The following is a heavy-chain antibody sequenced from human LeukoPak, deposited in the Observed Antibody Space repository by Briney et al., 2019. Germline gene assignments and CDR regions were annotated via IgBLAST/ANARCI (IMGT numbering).Heavy chain of an antibody. J-gene: IGHJ4*02. CDR3: AKLGNFASGSYSD. Sequence: GSLVLSCGGSGFHFKSFAMSWVRQAPGKGLEWVAGISESRGYTYYAHSVKGRFTISRANSQHTLYLLINSLRVEDTAIYYCAKLGNFASGSYSDWGQGTLVTVSS. D-gene: IGHD3-10*01. V-gene: IGHV3-23*01. CDR2: ISESRGYT. CDR1: GFHFKSFA.